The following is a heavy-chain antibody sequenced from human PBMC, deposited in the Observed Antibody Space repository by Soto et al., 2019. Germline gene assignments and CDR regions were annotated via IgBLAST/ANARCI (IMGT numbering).Heavy chain of an antibody. V-gene: IGHV3-23*01. CDR1: GFTFGSYA. Sequence: GGSLRLSCAASGFTFGSYAMYWVRQAPGKGLECVSVIIGGGGNTYHADSVKGRFTISRDNSKNTLYLQMNSLRAEDTAIYYCAKGVSQYYFYSYMDVWGKGTTVTVSS. J-gene: IGHJ6*03. CDR2: IIGGGGNT. CDR3: AKGVSQYYFYSYMDV.